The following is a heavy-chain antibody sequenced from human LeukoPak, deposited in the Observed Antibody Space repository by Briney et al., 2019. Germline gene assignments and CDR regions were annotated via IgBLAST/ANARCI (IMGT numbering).Heavy chain of an antibody. CDR3: AKWTDIVVVPAAFFDY. J-gene: IGHJ4*02. V-gene: IGHV3-48*04. CDR1: GFTFSTYD. CDR2: ISYNRRSI. D-gene: IGHD2-2*01. Sequence: GGSLRLSCAASGFTFSTYDMNWVRQAPGKGLEWISYISYNRRSIYYADSVKGRFTISKDDAKKLLFLQMDSLRAEDTAVYYCAKWTDIVVVPAAFFDYWGQGTLVTVSS.